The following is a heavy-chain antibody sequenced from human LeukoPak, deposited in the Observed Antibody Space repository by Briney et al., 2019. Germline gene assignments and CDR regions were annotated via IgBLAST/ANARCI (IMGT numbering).Heavy chain of an antibody. V-gene: IGHV4-59*01. J-gene: IGHJ4*02. D-gene: IGHD3-10*01. CDR1: NGSISSYY. Sequence: SETLSLTCSVSNGSISSYYWSWIRQPPGKGLEWIGYIYYSGSTNYNPSLKSRVTISVDTSKNQFSLKLSSVTAADTAVYYRARMVRGGGIDYWGQGTLVTVSS. CDR2: IYYSGST. CDR3: ARMVRGGGIDY.